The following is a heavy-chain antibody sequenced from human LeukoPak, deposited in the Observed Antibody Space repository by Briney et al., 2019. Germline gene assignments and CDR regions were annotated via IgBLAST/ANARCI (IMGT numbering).Heavy chain of an antibody. D-gene: IGHD3-22*01. V-gene: IGHV1-69*04. Sequence: SVKVSCKASGGAFSSYAISWVRQAPGQGLEWMGRIIPIFGIANYAQKFQGRVTITADKSTSTAYMELSSLRSEDTAVYYCARDQDGDDSSGYYGEPYYFDYWGQGTLVTVSS. J-gene: IGHJ4*02. CDR3: ARDQDGDDSSGYYGEPYYFDY. CDR2: IIPIFGIA. CDR1: GGAFSSYA.